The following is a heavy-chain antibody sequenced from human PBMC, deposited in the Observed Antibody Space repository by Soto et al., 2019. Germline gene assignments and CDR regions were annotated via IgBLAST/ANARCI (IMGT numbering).Heavy chain of an antibody. D-gene: IGHD2-2*01. CDR3: AEDLAHCSSTSCYPIYYYYGMDV. Sequence: PGGSLILSCSASVFTFSNYAMHWFRQAPVKGLEWGSFISWNSGSIGYADSVKGRFTISRDNAKNSLYLQVNSLRAEDTALYYCAEDLAHCSSTSCYPIYYYYGMDVWGQGTTVTVSS. CDR1: VFTFSNYA. V-gene: IGHV3-9*01. CDR2: ISWNSGSI. J-gene: IGHJ6*02.